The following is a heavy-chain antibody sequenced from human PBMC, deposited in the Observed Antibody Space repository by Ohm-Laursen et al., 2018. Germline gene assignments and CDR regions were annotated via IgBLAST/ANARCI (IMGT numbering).Heavy chain of an antibody. V-gene: IGHV4-4*07. CDR3: ARRDITKAFNI. CDR1: GGSISSYY. CDR2: IHSSGST. D-gene: IGHD2-21*02. Sequence: GTLSLTWTVSGGSISSYYWSWIRQTAGKGLEWIGRIHSSGSTNYNPSLQSRVTMSEDTSKNQFSLRLSSVTAANTAVYFCARRDITKAFNIWGQGTLVTVSS. J-gene: IGHJ3*02.